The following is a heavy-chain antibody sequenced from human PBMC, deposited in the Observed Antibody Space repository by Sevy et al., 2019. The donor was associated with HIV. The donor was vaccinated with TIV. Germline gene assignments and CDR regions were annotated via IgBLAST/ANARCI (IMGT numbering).Heavy chain of an antibody. CDR1: GFTFNNYD. J-gene: IGHJ3*02. CDR3: ATEPKGGAMDQEGEAFEI. V-gene: IGHV3-33*08. Sequence: GGSLRLSCAASGFTFNNYDIHWVRQAPGKGLEWVGLIWSDGSNEFYTDFLRGRFTISRDNSQNTVFLQMNSLRPEDTGVYYWATEPKGGAMDQEGEAFEIWGQGTMVTVSS. CDR2: IWSDGSNE. D-gene: IGHD3-16*01.